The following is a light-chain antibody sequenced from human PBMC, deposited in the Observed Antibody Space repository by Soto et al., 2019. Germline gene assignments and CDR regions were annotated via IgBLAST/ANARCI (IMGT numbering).Light chain of an antibody. J-gene: IGKJ5*01. CDR3: QKYNSAPSKA. V-gene: IGKV1-27*01. CDR2: APS. CDR1: QGISNY. Sequence: DIQMTQSPSSLSASVGDRVTITCRASQGISNYLAWYQQKPGKVPKLLIYAPSTLQPGVPSRFSGSGSGADVNLTISSLQPEDVATYYCQKYNSAPSKAFAEGTRLEIK.